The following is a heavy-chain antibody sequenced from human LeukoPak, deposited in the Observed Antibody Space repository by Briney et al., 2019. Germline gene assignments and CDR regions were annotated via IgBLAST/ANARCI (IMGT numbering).Heavy chain of an antibody. V-gene: IGHV3-23*01. CDR3: AKGKFVRYAFDI. Sequence: GGSVRHSCAASGFTSSSYAMSWVRQTPGKGLEWVSAISGSGGSTYYADSVKGRFTTSRDNSKNTLYLQMNSLRAEDTAVYYCAKGKFVRYAFDIWGQGTMVTVS. CDR1: GFTSSSYA. J-gene: IGHJ3*02. CDR2: ISGSGGST. D-gene: IGHD6-6*01.